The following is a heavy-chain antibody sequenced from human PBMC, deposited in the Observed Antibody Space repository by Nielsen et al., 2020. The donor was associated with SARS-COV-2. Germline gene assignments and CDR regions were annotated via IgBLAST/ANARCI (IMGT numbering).Heavy chain of an antibody. CDR3: AKDRSLYSSGWSIDY. D-gene: IGHD6-19*01. CDR2: ISGSGGST. V-gene: IGHV3-23*01. CDR1: GFTFSSYA. Sequence: GESLKISCAASGFTFSSYAMSWVRQAPGKGLEWVSAISGSGGSTYYADSVKGRFTISRDNSKNTLYLQMNSLRAEDTAVYYCAKDRSLYSSGWSIDYWGQGTLVTVSS. J-gene: IGHJ4*02.